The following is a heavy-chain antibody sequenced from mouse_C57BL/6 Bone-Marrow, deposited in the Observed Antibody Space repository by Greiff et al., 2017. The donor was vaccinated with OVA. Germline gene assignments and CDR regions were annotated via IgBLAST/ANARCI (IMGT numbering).Heavy chain of an antibody. CDR1: GYTFTSYW. D-gene: IGHD3-1*01. Sequence: QVQLQQPGAELVRPGTSVKLSCKASGYTFTSYWMHWVKQRPGQGLEWIGVIDPSDSYTNYNQKFKGMATLTVDTSSSTAYMQLSSLTSEDSAVYYCARFVRGYWGQGTTLTVSS. CDR3: ARFVRGY. CDR2: IDPSDSYT. J-gene: IGHJ2*01. V-gene: IGHV1-59*01.